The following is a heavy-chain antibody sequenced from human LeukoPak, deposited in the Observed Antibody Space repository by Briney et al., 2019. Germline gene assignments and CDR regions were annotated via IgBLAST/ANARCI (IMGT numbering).Heavy chain of an antibody. D-gene: IGHD6-6*01. CDR1: GYTFTSYG. Sequence: ASVKVSCKASGYTFTSYGISWVRQAPGQGLEWMGWISAYNGNTNYAQKLQGRVTMTTDTSTSTAYMELSSLRSEDTAVYYCARVASSSYYYYYYMDVWGKGTTVTVSS. CDR3: ARVASSSYYYYYYMDV. J-gene: IGHJ6*03. V-gene: IGHV1-18*01. CDR2: ISAYNGNT.